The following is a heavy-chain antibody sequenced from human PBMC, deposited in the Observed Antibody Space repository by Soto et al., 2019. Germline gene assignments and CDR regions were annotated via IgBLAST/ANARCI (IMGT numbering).Heavy chain of an antibody. CDR1: GFTFSIYG. Sequence: GGSLRLSCAASGFTFSIYGMHWVRQTPGKGLEWVAVISYDGSNKYYADSMKGRFTISRDNSGNTLYLQMNSLRAEDTAVYYCARGGVYWGQGTLVTVSS. V-gene: IGHV3-30*03. J-gene: IGHJ4*02. CDR2: ISYDGSNK. CDR3: ARGGVY. D-gene: IGHD2-8*01.